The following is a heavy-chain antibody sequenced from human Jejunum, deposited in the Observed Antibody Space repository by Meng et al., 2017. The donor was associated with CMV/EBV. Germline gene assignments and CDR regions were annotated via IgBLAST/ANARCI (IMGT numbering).Heavy chain of an antibody. CDR3: GDPPAGY. CDR2: IFHSGAT. V-gene: IGHV4-4*02. CDR1: GGSLIGTNW. Sequence: QVQLQESGPGLVKPSGTLSLTCVVSGGSLIGTNWWNWVRQPPGGGLEWIGEIFHSGATNYNPSLKSRVTISIDNSKNQFSLKLTSMTAADTAVYFCGDPPAGYWGQGILVTVPQ. J-gene: IGHJ4*02.